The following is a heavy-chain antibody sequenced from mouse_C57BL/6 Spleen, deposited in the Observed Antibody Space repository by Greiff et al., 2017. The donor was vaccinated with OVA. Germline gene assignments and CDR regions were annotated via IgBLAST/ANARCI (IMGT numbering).Heavy chain of an antibody. CDR2: ISDGGSYT. CDR1: GFTFSSYA. CDR3: ARELFFYAMDY. J-gene: IGHJ4*01. Sequence: EVHLVESGGGLVKPGGSLKLSCAASGFTFSSYAMSWVRQTPEKRLEWVATISDGGSYTYYPDNVKGRFTISRDNAKNNLYLQMSHLKSEDTAMYYCARELFFYAMDYWGQGTSVTVSS. D-gene: IGHD1-1*02. V-gene: IGHV5-4*01.